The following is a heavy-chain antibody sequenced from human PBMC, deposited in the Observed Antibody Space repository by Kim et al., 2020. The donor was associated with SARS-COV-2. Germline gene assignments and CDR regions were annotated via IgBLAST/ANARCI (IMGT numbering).Heavy chain of an antibody. J-gene: IGHJ4*02. V-gene: IGHV4-34*01. CDR1: GGSFSGYY. D-gene: IGHD3-9*01. CDR3: AREGYDILTGYYNFAGHKRGGYFDY. CDR2: INHSGST. Sequence: SETLSLTCAVYGGSFSGYYWSWIRQPPGKGLEWIGEINHSGSTNYNPSLKSRVTISVDTSKNQFSLKLSSVTAADTAVYYCAREGYDILTGYYNFAGHKRGGYFDYWGQGTLVTVSS.